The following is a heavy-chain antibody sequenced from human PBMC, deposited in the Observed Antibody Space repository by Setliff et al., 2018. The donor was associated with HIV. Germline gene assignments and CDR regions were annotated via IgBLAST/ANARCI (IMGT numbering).Heavy chain of an antibody. D-gene: IGHD3-16*02. CDR2: FDPEDGET. V-gene: IGHV1-24*01. Sequence: ASVKVSCKVSGYTLTELSMHWVRQAPGKGLEWMGGFDPEDGETIYAQKFQGRVTMTEDTSTDTAYMELSSLRSEDTAVYYCATARSKVRLGELSLFGYWGQGTLVTVSS. J-gene: IGHJ4*02. CDR3: ATARSKVRLGELSLFGY. CDR1: GYTLTELS.